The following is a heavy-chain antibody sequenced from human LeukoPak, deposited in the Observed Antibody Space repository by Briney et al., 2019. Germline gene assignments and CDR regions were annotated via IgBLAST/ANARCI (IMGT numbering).Heavy chain of an antibody. CDR1: GFSFSDYD. D-gene: IGHD3-16*01. V-gene: IGHV3-21*01. CDR3: GRAFPPLRTSSAGDL. J-gene: IGHJ1*01. CDR2: ISGRSSHV. Sequence: GGSLRLSCSASGFSFSDYDMNWVRQAPGKGLEWVSAISGRSSHVYYGESVKGRFTISRDNAKNSLYLQLDSLGIEDTAVYYCGRAFPPLRTSSAGDLWGQGTLVTVSS.